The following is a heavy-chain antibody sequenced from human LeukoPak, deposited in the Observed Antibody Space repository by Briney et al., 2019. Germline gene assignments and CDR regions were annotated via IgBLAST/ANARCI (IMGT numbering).Heavy chain of an antibody. D-gene: IGHD5-12*01. J-gene: IGHJ3*02. CDR3: ARGYDFFVAFDI. Sequence: SETLSLTCTVSGGSISSYYWSWIRQPPGKGLEWIGYIYYSGSTNYNPSLKSRVTISVDTSKNQFSLKLSSVTAADTAVYYCARGYDFFVAFDIWGQGTMVTLSS. V-gene: IGHV4-59*01. CDR1: GGSISSYY. CDR2: IYYSGST.